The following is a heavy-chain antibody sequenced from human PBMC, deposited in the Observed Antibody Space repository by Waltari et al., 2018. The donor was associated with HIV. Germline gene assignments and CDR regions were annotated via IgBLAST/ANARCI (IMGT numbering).Heavy chain of an antibody. CDR1: GFSLSTSGMC. D-gene: IGHD6-6*01. Sequence: QVTLRESGPALVKPTQTLTLTCTFSGFSLSTSGMCVSWIRQPPGKALEWLARIDWDDDKYYSTSLKTRLTISKDTSKNQVVLTMTNMDPVDTATYYCARTKSIAALRGAFDIWGQGTMVTVSS. CDR2: IDWDDDK. V-gene: IGHV2-70*15. J-gene: IGHJ3*02. CDR3: ARTKSIAALRGAFDI.